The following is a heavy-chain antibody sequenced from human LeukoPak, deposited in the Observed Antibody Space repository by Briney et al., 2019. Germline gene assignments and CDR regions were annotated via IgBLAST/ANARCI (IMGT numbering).Heavy chain of an antibody. Sequence: PSETLSLTCAVYGGSFSGYYWSWIRQPPGKGLEWIGEINHSGSTNYNPSLKSRVTISVDTSKNQFSLKLSSVTAADTAVYYCAGKPGYSSSWSLGDYFDYWGQGTLVTVSS. V-gene: IGHV4-34*01. D-gene: IGHD6-13*01. CDR2: INHSGST. CDR3: AGKPGYSSSWSLGDYFDY. CDR1: GGSFSGYY. J-gene: IGHJ4*02.